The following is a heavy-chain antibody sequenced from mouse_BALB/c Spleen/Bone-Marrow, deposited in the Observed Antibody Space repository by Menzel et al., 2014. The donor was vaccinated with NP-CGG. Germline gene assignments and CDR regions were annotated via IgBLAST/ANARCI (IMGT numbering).Heavy chain of an antibody. V-gene: IGHV1-54*01. CDR3: ARYDGYLDY. J-gene: IGHJ2*01. CDR1: GYAFTDYL. CDR2: INPGSGST. Sequence: LVESGAELVRPGTSVKVSCKASGYAFTDYLMEWLKQRPGQGLEWIGVINPGSGSTNYNEKFKDKATLTADTSPNTAYMQLSSLTSDDSAVYFCARYDGYLDYWGQGTTLTVSS. D-gene: IGHD2-3*01.